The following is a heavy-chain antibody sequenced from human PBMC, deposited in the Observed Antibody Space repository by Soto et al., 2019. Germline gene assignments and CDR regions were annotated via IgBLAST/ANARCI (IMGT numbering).Heavy chain of an antibody. CDR3: VKDTLGGMTPVFMPGPD. CDR1: GLTFSTYG. CDR2: ISNDVRNI. V-gene: IGHV3-30*18. Sequence: ESVGGVVQPGRSLRLSCAASGLTFSTYGFHWVRQAPGKGLEWVAVISNDVRNIHYAESVEGRFTISRDNSKNTLYLQMNSLRPNDTAVYYCVKDTLGGMTPVFMPGPDWGQGTLVTVSS. D-gene: IGHD2-2*01. J-gene: IGHJ4*02.